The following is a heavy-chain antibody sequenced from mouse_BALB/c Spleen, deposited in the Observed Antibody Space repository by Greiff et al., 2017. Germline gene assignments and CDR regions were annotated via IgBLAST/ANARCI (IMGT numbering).Heavy chain of an antibody. J-gene: IGHJ3*01. CDR2: IWTGGGT. CDR1: GFSLTSYG. CDR3: VREITTAPWFAY. Sequence: QVQLQQSGPGLVQPSQSLSITCTVSGFSLTSYGVHWVRQSPGKGLEWLGVIWTGGGTNYNSAFMSRLSISKDNSKSQVFLKMNSLQTDDTAIYYCVREITTAPWFAYWGQGTLVTVSA. V-gene: IGHV2-2*01. D-gene: IGHD1-2*01.